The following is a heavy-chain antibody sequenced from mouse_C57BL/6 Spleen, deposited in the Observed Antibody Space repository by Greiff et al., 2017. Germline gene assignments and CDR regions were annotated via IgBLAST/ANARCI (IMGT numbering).Heavy chain of an antibody. CDR3: STYDGYAY. CDR1: GFNIKDAY. D-gene: IGHD2-3*01. CDR2: IDPENGDT. V-gene: IGHV14-4*01. Sequence: EVQLQQSGAELVRPGSSVKLSCTASGFNIKDAYMHWVKQRPEQGLEWIGWIDPENGDTEYASKFQGRATITADTSSNTAYLQLSSLTSEDTAVYYCSTYDGYAYWGQGTLVTVSA. J-gene: IGHJ3*01.